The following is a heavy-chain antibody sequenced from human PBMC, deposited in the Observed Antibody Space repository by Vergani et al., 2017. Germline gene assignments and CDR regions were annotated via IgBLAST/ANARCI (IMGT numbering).Heavy chain of an antibody. D-gene: IGHD4-11*01. J-gene: IGHJ6*03. CDR1: GGSFTSYH. CDR3: ARVNTETNGHLYYYYYMDV. Sequence: QVQLQQWGGGLLKPSETLSLTCVVNGGSFTSYHWTWIRQSPGEGLEWVGDIDHTGRTDYNPSLKSRLTMSVDKSRTPFSLTLNSLTSTDTSIYFCARVNTETNGHLYYYYYMDVWGQGTAVTVS. V-gene: IGHV4-34*01. CDR2: IDHTGRT.